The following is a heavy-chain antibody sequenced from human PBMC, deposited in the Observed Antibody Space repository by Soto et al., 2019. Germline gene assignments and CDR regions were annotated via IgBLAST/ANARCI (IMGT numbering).Heavy chain of an antibody. CDR1: GFTFSSYW. V-gene: IGHV3-74*01. CDR3: ARDQGVNYDYVWGSYRARSNIFDY. J-gene: IGHJ4*02. Sequence: PGGSLRLSCAASGFTFSSYWMHWVRQAPGKGLVWVSRINSDGSSTSYADSVKGRFTISRDNAKNTLYLQMNSLRAEDTAVYYCARDQGVNYDYVWGSYRARSNIFDYWGQGTLVTVSS. D-gene: IGHD3-16*02. CDR2: INSDGSST.